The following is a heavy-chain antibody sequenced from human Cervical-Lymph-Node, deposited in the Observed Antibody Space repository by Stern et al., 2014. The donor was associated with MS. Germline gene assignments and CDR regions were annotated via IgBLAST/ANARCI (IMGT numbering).Heavy chain of an antibody. Sequence: QMQLVQSGAEVKKPGSSVRVSCKASGGTFSSYAISWVRQAPGQELEWMGGIIPMFGTANYAQKFQGRVTITADDSTTTAYMEVSSLRSEDTAVYYCASSVGELTPEAVWGQGTTVTVFS. D-gene: IGHD3-10*01. CDR3: ASSVGELTPEAV. J-gene: IGHJ6*02. V-gene: IGHV1-69*01. CDR1: GGTFSSYA. CDR2: IIPMFGTA.